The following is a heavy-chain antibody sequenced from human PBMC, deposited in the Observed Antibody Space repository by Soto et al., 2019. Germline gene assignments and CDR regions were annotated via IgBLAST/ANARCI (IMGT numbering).Heavy chain of an antibody. CDR1: GDSISSSSYY. CDR3: ASSGPDYGGNSYYYYGMDV. J-gene: IGHJ6*02. D-gene: IGHD4-17*01. CDR2: IYYSGST. Sequence: PSEPLSLTCTVSGDSISSSSYYWGWIRQPPGKGLEWIGSIYYSGSTYYNPSLKSRVTIFGDTSKNQFSLKLSSVTAADTAVYYCASSGPDYGGNSYYYYGMDVWGQGTTVTVSS. V-gene: IGHV4-39*01.